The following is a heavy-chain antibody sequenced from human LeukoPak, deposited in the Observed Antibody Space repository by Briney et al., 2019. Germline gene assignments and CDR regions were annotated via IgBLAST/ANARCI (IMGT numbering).Heavy chain of an antibody. J-gene: IGHJ6*03. D-gene: IGHD3-9*01. V-gene: IGHV4-39*07. CDR2: IYYSGSS. CDR3: ARNSGILTGYGAYYYMDV. Sequence: SETLSLTCSVSGGSISSSSSYWGWIRQPPGKGLEWIGSIYYSGSSFDNPALKSRVTISVDTSKNQFSLKLSSVTAADTAVYYCARNSGILTGYGAYYYMDVWGKGTTVTVSS. CDR1: GGSISSSSSY.